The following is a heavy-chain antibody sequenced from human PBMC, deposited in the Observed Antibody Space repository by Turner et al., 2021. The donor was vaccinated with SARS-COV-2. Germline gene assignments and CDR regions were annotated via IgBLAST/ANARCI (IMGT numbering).Heavy chain of an antibody. Sequence: EVQLVESGGGLVQPGGSLSLSCAASGFTFSSYWMSWVRQAPGKGLEWVANIDKDRSEKYYVGSVKGRFTISRDNAKNSLYLQVNSLRAEDTAVYYCARSELGLFFDYWGQGTLVTVSS. J-gene: IGHJ4*02. D-gene: IGHD7-27*01. V-gene: IGHV3-7*01. CDR2: IDKDRSEK. CDR3: ARSELGLFFDY. CDR1: GFTFSSYW.